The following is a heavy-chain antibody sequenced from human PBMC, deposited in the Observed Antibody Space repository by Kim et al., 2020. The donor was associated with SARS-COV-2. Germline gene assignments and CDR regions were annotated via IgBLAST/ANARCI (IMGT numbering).Heavy chain of an antibody. D-gene: IGHD3-22*01. CDR2: IYYSGST. V-gene: IGHV4-39*01. CDR1: GGSISSSSYY. Sequence: SETLSLTCTVSGGSISSSSYYWGWIRQPPGKGLEWIGSIYYSGSTYYNPSLKSRVTISVDTSKNQFSLKLSSVTAADTAVYYCARQEGTYDSSGYPLIGVFDYWGQGTLVTVSS. J-gene: IGHJ4*02. CDR3: ARQEGTYDSSGYPLIGVFDY.